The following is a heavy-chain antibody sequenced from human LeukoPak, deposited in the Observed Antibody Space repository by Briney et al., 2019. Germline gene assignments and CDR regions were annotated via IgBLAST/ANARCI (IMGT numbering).Heavy chain of an antibody. CDR3: ARDRVYSSGCYDY. CDR2: ISSNGGST. D-gene: IGHD6-19*01. V-gene: IGHV3-64*01. Sequence: GGSLRLSCAASGFTFSSYAMHWVRQAAGKGLEYVSAISSNGGSTYYANPVKGRFTISRDNAKNSLYLQMNSLRAEDTAVYYCARDRVYSSGCYDYWGQGTLVTVSS. J-gene: IGHJ4*02. CDR1: GFTFSSYA.